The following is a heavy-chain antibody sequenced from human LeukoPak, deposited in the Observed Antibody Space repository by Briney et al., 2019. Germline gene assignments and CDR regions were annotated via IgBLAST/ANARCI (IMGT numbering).Heavy chain of an antibody. Sequence: GGSLRLSCATSGFTFSNYWMIWVRQAPGGGLQWVANIKQDGSEKSYVDSVKGRFTISRDTAKNSLYLQMNSLRVEDTAIYYCAKDAAGPEYWGQGTRVTVSS. CDR3: AKDAAGPEY. V-gene: IGHV3-7*05. CDR2: IKQDGSEK. CDR1: GFTFSNYW. D-gene: IGHD6-13*01. J-gene: IGHJ4*02.